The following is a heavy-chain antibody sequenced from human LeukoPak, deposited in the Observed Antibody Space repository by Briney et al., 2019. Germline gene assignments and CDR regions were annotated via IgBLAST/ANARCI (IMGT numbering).Heavy chain of an antibody. J-gene: IGHJ3*02. CDR2: IIPIFGTA. CDR3: ASQMDPVDTAMVTADDAFDI. CDR1: GGTFSSYA. D-gene: IGHD5-18*01. Sequence: SVKVSCKASGGTFSSYAISWVRQAPGQGLEWMGGIIPIFGTANYAQKFQGRVTITTDESTSTAYMDLSSLRSEDTAVYYCASQMDPVDTAMVTADDAFDIWGQGTMVTVSS. V-gene: IGHV1-69*05.